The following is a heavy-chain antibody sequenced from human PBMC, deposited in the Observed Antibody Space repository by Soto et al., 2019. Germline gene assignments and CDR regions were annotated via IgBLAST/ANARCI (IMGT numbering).Heavy chain of an antibody. D-gene: IGHD3-10*02. CDR2: ISGSSSDT. Sequence: QVQLVESGGGLAKPGGSLRLSCAASGFTFSDSYMNWIRQAPGKGLEYISNISGSSSDTKYADSVKGRFTISRDNAKNSLYLQMNSLRAEDTAVYYCGRNARVPDYRGQGTLVTVSS. V-gene: IGHV3-11*05. CDR3: GRNARVPDY. J-gene: IGHJ4*02. CDR1: GFTFSDSY.